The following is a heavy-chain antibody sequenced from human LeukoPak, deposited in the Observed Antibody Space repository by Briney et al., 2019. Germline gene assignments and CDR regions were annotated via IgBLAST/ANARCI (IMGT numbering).Heavy chain of an antibody. V-gene: IGHV3-49*04. CDR1: GFTFGDYA. D-gene: IGHD1-26*01. CDR2: IRSKAYGGTT. CDR3: SRWDTSYFDY. Sequence: GGSLRLSCTASGFTFGDYAMSWVRPAPGKGVEWVGFIRSKAYGGTTEYAASVKGRFTISRDDSKSIAYLQMNSLNTEDTGVYYCSRWDTSYFDYWGQGTLVTVSS. J-gene: IGHJ4*02.